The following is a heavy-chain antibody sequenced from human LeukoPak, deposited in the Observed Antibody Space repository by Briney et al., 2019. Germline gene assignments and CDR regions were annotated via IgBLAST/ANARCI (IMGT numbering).Heavy chain of an antibody. Sequence: ASVKVSCKAPGYTLTSYDINWVRQATGQGLEWMGWMNPNSGRTGYSQKFQGRITITRNTSISTAYMELSSLRSEDTAVYYCTRENPSRYFDYWGQGTLVTVSS. V-gene: IGHV1-8*01. CDR1: GYTLTSYD. CDR3: TRENPSRYFDY. J-gene: IGHJ4*02. CDR2: MNPNSGRT.